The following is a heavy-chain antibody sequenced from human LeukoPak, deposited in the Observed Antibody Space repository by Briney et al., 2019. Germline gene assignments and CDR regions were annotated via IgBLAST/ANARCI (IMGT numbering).Heavy chain of an antibody. CDR2: IYTSGST. V-gene: IGHV4-4*07. D-gene: IGHD3-3*01. CDR1: GGSISSYY. J-gene: IGHJ4*02. Sequence: PSETLSLTCTVSGGSISSYYWSWIRQPAGKGLEWIGRIYTSGSTNYNPSLKSRVTMSVDTSKNQFSLKLSSVTAADTAVYYCARGAWYDFWSGYLFDYWGQGTLVTVSS. CDR3: ARGAWYDFWSGYLFDY.